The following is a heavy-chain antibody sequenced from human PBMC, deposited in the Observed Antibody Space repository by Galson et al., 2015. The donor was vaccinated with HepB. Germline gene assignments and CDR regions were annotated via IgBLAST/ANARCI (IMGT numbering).Heavy chain of an antibody. Sequence: SVKVSCKASGYTFTSYGISWVRQAPGQGLEWMGWISAYNGNTNYAQKLQGRVTMTTDTSTSTAYMELRSLRSDDTAVYYCARDGIQRFLEWLSPAYFDYWGQGTLVTVSS. D-gene: IGHD3-3*01. V-gene: IGHV1-18*04. CDR2: ISAYNGNT. CDR1: GYTFTSYG. J-gene: IGHJ4*02. CDR3: ARDGIQRFLEWLSPAYFDY.